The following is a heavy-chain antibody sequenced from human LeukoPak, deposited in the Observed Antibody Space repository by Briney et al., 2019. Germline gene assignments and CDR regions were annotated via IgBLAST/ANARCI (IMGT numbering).Heavy chain of an antibody. J-gene: IGHJ4*02. D-gene: IGHD2-21*01. CDR3: ARDHSARRFFGY. V-gene: IGHV3-21*01. Sequence: PGGSLRLSCAASGFTFSSYSMNWVRQAPGKGLEWVSSISSSSSYIYYADSVKGRFNISRDNAKNSLYLQMNSLRAEDTAVYYCARDHSARRFFGYWGQGTLVTVSS. CDR1: GFTFSSYS. CDR2: ISSSSSYI.